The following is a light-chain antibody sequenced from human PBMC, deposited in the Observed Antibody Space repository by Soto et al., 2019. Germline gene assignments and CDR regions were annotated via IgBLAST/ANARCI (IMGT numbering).Light chain of an antibody. CDR2: GAS. V-gene: IGKV3-20*01. Sequence: TQSPSSVSASVGDRITITCRASQSVSSTFLAWYQQKPGQAPRLLIYGASTRATGIPDRFSGSGSGTDFTLTITRLEPEDFAVYYCQQYGSSRWTFGQGTKVDIK. CDR3: QQYGSSRWT. CDR1: QSVSSTF. J-gene: IGKJ1*01.